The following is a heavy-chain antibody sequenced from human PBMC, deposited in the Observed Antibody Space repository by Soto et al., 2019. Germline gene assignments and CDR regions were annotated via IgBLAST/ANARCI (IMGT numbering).Heavy chain of an antibody. CDR1: GGTFSSYT. J-gene: IGHJ3*02. Sequence: QVQLVQSRAEVKKPGSSVKVSCKASGGTFSSYTFSWVRQAPGKGLEWMGGIVPLFATTNDAKIFQGRVTISADESTSTVYMELKRLRSEDSAMYYCARDGDVKSTRHRGAFDIWGQGTVITVSS. CDR2: IVPLFATT. CDR3: ARDGDVKSTRHRGAFDI. V-gene: IGHV1-69*01. D-gene: IGHD3-10*02.